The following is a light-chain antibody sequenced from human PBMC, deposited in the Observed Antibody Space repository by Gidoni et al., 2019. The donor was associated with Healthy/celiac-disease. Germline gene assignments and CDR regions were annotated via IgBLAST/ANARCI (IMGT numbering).Light chain of an antibody. CDR3: QQYNSYFRM. J-gene: IGKJ1*01. CDR2: DAA. V-gene: IGKV1-5*01. Sequence: DIQMTQSPSTLSASVGDRATITCQASQSISSWLACYQQKPGKAPKLLIYDAASLEREGPSRLSGSGAGTEYTITISSRQQDDVVTYYCQQYNSYFRMFGEGTKVEIK. CDR1: QSISSW.